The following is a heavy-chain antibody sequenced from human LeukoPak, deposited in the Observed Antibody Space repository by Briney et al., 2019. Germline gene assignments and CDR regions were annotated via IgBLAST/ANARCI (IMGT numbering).Heavy chain of an antibody. Sequence: SETLSLTCTLSTGSIGRDYWSWIRQPPGKGLEWIGYVYYNGNTIYNPSLKSRVTISVDTSKNQFSLNVTSVTAADTAVYYCARTTSSGWSRFVDFWSQGSLVTVSS. CDR2: VYYNGNT. CDR3: ARTTSSGWSRFVDF. J-gene: IGHJ4*02. D-gene: IGHD6-19*01. V-gene: IGHV4-59*01. CDR1: TGSIGRDY.